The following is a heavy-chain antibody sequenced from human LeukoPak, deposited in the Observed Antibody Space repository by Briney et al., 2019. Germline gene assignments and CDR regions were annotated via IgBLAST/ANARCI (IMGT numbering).Heavy chain of an antibody. D-gene: IGHD3-16*02. CDR3: AADYVWGSYRGYYLDY. CDR2: IYYSGST. J-gene: IGHJ4*02. V-gene: IGHV4-59*01. CDR1: GASISSYY. Sequence: SETLSLTCTVSGASISSYYWSWIRQPPGKGLDWLAYIYYSGSTNYNPSLKSRVTISVDTSKNQFSLKLSSVTAADTAVYYCAADYVWGSYRGYYLDYWGQGTLVTVSS.